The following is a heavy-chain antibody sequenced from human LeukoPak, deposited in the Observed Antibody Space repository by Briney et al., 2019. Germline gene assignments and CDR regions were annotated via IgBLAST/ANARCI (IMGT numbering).Heavy chain of an antibody. CDR3: AKVTASDSVWGSYRQPFYFDY. V-gene: IGHV3-23*01. Sequence: QSGGSLRLSCAASGFTFSSYAMSWVRQAPGKGLEWVSAISGSGGSTYYADSVKGRFTISRDNSKNTLYLQVSSLRAEDTAVYYCAKVTASDSVWGSYRQPFYFDYWGQGTLVTVSS. CDR2: ISGSGGST. CDR1: GFTFSSYA. D-gene: IGHD3-16*02. J-gene: IGHJ4*02.